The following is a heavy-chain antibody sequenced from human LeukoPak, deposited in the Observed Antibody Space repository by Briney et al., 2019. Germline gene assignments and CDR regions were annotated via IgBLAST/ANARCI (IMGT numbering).Heavy chain of an antibody. D-gene: IGHD3-22*01. V-gene: IGHV3-30-3*01. Sequence: GGSLRLSCAASGFTFSSYAMHWVRQAPGKGLEWVAVISYDGSNKYYADSVKGRFTISRDNSKNTLYLQMNSLRAEDTAVYYCAKDNQPSNYYDSSGYLHYWGQGTLVTVSS. CDR3: AKDNQPSNYYDSSGYLHY. CDR2: ISYDGSNK. CDR1: GFTFSSYA. J-gene: IGHJ4*02.